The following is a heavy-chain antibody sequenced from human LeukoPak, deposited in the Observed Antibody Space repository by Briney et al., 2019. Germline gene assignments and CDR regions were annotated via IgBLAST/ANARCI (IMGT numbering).Heavy chain of an antibody. Sequence: ASVKVSCKASGYTFTSSGISWVRQAPGQGLEWMGWISVYNGDTNYAQNVQGRVTMTTDTSTSTAYMELRSLRSDDTAVYYCARDYSIAVADYSSLPDAFDIWGQGTMVTVSS. CDR1: GYTFTSSG. J-gene: IGHJ3*02. D-gene: IGHD6-19*01. CDR2: ISVYNGDT. V-gene: IGHV1-18*01. CDR3: ARDYSIAVADYSSLPDAFDI.